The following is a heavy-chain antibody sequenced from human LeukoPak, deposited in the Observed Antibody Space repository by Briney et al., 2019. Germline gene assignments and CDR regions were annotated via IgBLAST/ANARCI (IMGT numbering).Heavy chain of an antibody. D-gene: IGHD6-19*01. V-gene: IGHV4-34*01. CDR2: INHSGST. CDR1: GGSFSGYY. Sequence: SETLSLTCAVYGGSFSGYYWSWIRQPPGKGLEWIGEINHSGSTNYNPSLKSRVTISVDTSKNQFSLKLSSVTAADTAVYYCARGTAVAGSHPHDAFDIWGQGTMVTVSS. J-gene: IGHJ3*02. CDR3: ARGTAVAGSHPHDAFDI.